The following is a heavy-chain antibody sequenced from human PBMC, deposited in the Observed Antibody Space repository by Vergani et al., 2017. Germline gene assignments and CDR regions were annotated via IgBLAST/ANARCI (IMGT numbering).Heavy chain of an antibody. CDR3: ARDPTSTEAFDI. J-gene: IGHJ3*02. Sequence: QVQLVQSGAEVKKPGASVKVSCKASGYTFTSYYMHWVRQAPGQGLEWMGIINPSGGSTSYAQKFQGRVTMTRDTSTSIVYMELSSLRSEDTAVYYCARDPTSTEAFDIWGQGTMVTVSS. D-gene: IGHD2-2*01. CDR1: GYTFTSYY. V-gene: IGHV1-46*01. CDR2: INPSGGST.